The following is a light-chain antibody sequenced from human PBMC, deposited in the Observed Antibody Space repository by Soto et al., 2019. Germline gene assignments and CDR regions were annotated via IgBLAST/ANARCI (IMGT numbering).Light chain of an antibody. CDR1: SSDVGGYNY. V-gene: IGLV2-14*01. CDR2: EVS. J-gene: IGLJ2*01. CDR3: SSYRNSGTLVV. Sequence: QSALTQPASVSGSPGQSITISCTGTSSDVGGYNYVSWYRQHPGKAPKLMIYEVSNRPSGVSDRFSGSKSDNTASLTISGLRAEDEADDYCSSYRNSGTLVVFGGGTKLTVL.